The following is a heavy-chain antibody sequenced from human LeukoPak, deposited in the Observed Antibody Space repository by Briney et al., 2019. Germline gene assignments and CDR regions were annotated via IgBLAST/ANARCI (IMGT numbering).Heavy chain of an antibody. CDR1: GASISSDY. Sequence: SETLSLTCTVSGASISSDYWTWIRQPPGMGLEWIGHIYYSGSTNYNPSLKSRVTMSVDTSRNQFSLELPSVTAADSAVYYCARYLRQPGTFYLDHWGQGTLDTVSS. CDR3: ARYLRQPGTFYLDH. V-gene: IGHV4-59*01. J-gene: IGHJ4*02. D-gene: IGHD3-16*01. CDR2: IYYSGST.